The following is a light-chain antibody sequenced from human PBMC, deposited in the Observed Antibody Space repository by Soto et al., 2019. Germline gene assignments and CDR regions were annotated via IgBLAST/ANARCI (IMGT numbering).Light chain of an antibody. V-gene: IGKV1-39*01. Sequence: DIQLTQSPSSLSASVGDRVAVTWRASQSISSYLNWYQQKPGKAPKLLIYAASSLQSGVPSRFSGSGSGTDFTLTISSLQPEDFATYYCQQSYSTPRTFGQGTKVDI. CDR1: QSISSY. CDR3: QQSYSTPRT. CDR2: AAS. J-gene: IGKJ1*01.